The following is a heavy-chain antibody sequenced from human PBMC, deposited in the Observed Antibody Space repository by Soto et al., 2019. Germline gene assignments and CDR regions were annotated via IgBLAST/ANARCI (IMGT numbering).Heavy chain of an antibody. D-gene: IGHD5-12*01. J-gene: IGHJ3*02. CDR2: ISSSGST. CDR1: GFTYSSYQ. V-gene: IGHV3-48*03. Sequence: GGTLRLSCAASGFTYSSYQMNWVRQAPGKGLGWVSYISSSGSTYYADSVKGRFTISRDNSKNTLYLQMNSLRAEDTAVYYCARDRLYSGYDLPAFDIWGQGTMVTVSS. CDR3: ARDRLYSGYDLPAFDI.